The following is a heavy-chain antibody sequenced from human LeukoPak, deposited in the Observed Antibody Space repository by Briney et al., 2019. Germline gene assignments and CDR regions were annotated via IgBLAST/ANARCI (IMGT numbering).Heavy chain of an antibody. CDR2: INPSGGST. Sequence: GASVKVSCKASGYTFTSYYMHWVRQAPGQGLEWMGIINPSGGSTSYAQKFQGRVTMTRDTSTSTVYMELSSLRSEDTAVYYCARNQRRAITMARGVMTPSDYWGQGTLVTVSS. J-gene: IGHJ4*02. CDR1: GYTFTSYY. CDR3: ARNQRRAITMARGVMTPSDY. V-gene: IGHV1-46*01. D-gene: IGHD3-10*01.